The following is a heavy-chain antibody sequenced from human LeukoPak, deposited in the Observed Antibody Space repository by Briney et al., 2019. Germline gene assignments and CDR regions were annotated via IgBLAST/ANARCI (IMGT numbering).Heavy chain of an antibody. D-gene: IGHD4-17*01. CDR3: AKDYGDYGDYYLDY. CDR1: GFAFSSYG. V-gene: IGHV3-30*18. CDR2: ISYDGSNK. J-gene: IGHJ4*02. Sequence: GRSLRLSCAASGFAFSSYGMHWVRQAPGKGLEWVAVISYDGSNKYYADSVKGRFTISRDNSKNTLYLQMNSLRAEDTAVYYCAKDYGDYGDYYLDYWGQGTLVTVSS.